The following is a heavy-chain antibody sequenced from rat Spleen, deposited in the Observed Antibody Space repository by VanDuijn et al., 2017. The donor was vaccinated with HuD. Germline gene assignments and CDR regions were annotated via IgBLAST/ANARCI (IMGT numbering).Heavy chain of an antibody. CDR2: ISYDGSST. CDR3: ARLGSSYWYFDF. V-gene: IGHV5-29*01. J-gene: IGHJ1*01. CDR1: GFTFSDYY. Sequence: EVQLVESDGGLVQPGRSLKLSCAASGFTFSDYYMAWVRQAPAKGLEWVATISYDGSSTFYRDSVKGRFTISRGNAENSLYLQMDSLRSEDTATYYCARLGSSYWYFDFWGPGTMVTVSS. D-gene: IGHD5-1*01.